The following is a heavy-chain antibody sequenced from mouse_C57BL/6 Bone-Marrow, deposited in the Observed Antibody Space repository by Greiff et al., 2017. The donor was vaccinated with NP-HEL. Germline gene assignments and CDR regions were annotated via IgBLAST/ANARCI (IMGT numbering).Heavy chain of an antibody. CDR1: GYTFTSYN. J-gene: IGHJ2*01. D-gene: IGHD1-1*01. Sequence: QSGAELVRPGASVKMSCKASGYTFTSYNMHWVKQTPRQGLEWIGAIYPGNGDTSYNQKFKGKATLTVDKSSSTAYMQLSSLTSEDSAVYFCARWITTVAEGGYFDYWGQGTTLTVSS. V-gene: IGHV1-12*01. CDR3: ARWITTVAEGGYFDY. CDR2: IYPGNGDT.